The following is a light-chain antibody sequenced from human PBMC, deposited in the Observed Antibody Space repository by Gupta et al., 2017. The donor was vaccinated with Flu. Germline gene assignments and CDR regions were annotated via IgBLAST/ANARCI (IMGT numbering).Light chain of an antibody. CDR2: DDD. CDR3: QVWDTSTDHWL. CDR1: NIGSET. Sequence: GQTANIACEGDNIGSETVHWYQQKPGQAPALVLYDDDFRPSGIPERFSGSNSGNTATLTISRVEAGDEADYYCQVWDTSTDHWLFGGGTILTVL. V-gene: IGLV3-21*02. J-gene: IGLJ3*02.